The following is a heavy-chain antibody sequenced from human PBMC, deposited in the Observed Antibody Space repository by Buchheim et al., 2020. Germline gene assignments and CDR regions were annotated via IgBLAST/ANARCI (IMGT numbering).Heavy chain of an antibody. V-gene: IGHV3-23*01. CDR2: ISGGGGGT. Sequence: EVQLLESGGDLVQPGGSLRLSCAASGFTFSSYAMGWVRQAPGKGLEWVSTISGGGGGTFYADSVKGRFTISRDNFENTLFLQMNSLRADDTAVYYCAKDHYYDATGYRWFDPWGQGTL. CDR3: AKDHYYDATGYRWFDP. CDR1: GFTFSSYA. D-gene: IGHD3-22*01. J-gene: IGHJ5*02.